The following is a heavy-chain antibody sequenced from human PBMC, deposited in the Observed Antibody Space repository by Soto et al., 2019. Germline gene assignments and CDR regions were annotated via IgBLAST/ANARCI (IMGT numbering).Heavy chain of an antibody. Sequence: EVQLVESVGGLVQPGGSLRLSCAASGFTFSSYEMNWVHQAPGKGLEWVSYISSSGSTIYYADSVKGRFTISRDNAKNSLYLKMNSLRAEDTAVYYCARDSTDSQCDYWGQGTLVTVSS. CDR3: ARDSTDSQCDY. CDR2: ISSSGSTI. J-gene: IGHJ4*02. D-gene: IGHD2-15*01. V-gene: IGHV3-48*03. CDR1: GFTFSSYE.